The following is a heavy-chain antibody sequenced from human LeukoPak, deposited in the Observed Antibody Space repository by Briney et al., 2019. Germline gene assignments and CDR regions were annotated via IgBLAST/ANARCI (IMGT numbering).Heavy chain of an antibody. CDR1: GGSFSGYY. Sequence: PSETLSLTCAVYGGSFSGYYWSWIRQPPGKGLEWIGEINHSGSTNYNPSLKSRVTISVDTSKNQFSLKLSSVTAADTAVYYCARDRSITIFGVVIVSRSVMDVWGQGTTVTVSS. CDR3: ARDRSITIFGVVIVSRSVMDV. CDR2: INHSGST. D-gene: IGHD3-3*01. V-gene: IGHV4-34*01. J-gene: IGHJ6*02.